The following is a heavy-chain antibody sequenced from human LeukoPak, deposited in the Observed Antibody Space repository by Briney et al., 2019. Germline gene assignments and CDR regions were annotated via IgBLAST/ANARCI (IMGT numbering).Heavy chain of an antibody. CDR2: TGLSSSYI. J-gene: IGHJ5*02. CDR3: ARERSYCSGATCSLDL. CDR1: GFSLSIYD. Sequence: GGSLRLSCAASGFSLSIYDMVWVRQAPGKGLEWIASTGLSSSYIGYADSVKGRFTISRDSGENSVYLQMNSLRAEDTAVYFCARERSYCSGATCSLDLWGQGTLVTVSS. V-gene: IGHV3-21*01. D-gene: IGHD2-15*01.